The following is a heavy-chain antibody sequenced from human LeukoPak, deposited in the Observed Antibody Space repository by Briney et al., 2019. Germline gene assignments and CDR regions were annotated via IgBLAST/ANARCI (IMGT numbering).Heavy chain of an antibody. V-gene: IGHV1-46*01. CDR2: INPSGGST. CDR3: ATGPPSYGDYEDCYYGMDV. Sequence: ASVKVSCKASGYTFTSYYMHWVRQAPGQGLEWMGIINPSGGSTSYAQKFQGRVTMTEDTSTDTAYMELSSLRSEDTAVYYCATGPPSYGDYEDCYYGMDVWGQGTTVTVSS. D-gene: IGHD4-17*01. J-gene: IGHJ6*02. CDR1: GYTFTSYY.